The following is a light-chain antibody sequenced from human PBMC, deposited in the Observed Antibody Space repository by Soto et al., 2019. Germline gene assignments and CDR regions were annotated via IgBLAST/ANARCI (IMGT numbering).Light chain of an antibody. J-gene: IGLJ2*01. V-gene: IGLV2-14*01. Sequence: QSALTQPASVSGSPGQSITISCTGTSSDVGGYNYVSWYQQHSGNAPKLMIYEVSNRPSGVSNRFAGSKSGNTASLTISGLQAEDEADYYCSSYTSSSTVIFGEGTQLTVL. CDR3: SSYTSSSTVI. CDR2: EVS. CDR1: SSDVGGYNY.